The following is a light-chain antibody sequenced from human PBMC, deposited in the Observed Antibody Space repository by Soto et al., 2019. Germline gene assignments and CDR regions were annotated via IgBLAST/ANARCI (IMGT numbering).Light chain of an antibody. J-gene: IGKJ1*01. CDR2: DAS. CDR3: QQYKSYSRT. V-gene: IGKV1-5*01. Sequence: DIQMTQSPSTLSASVGDRVTVTCRASQSISNWLAWYQQKPGKAPKLLIYDASSLESGVPSRFSGSGSGTEFTLTISSLHPDDFATYYWQQYKSYSRTFGQGTKVEIK. CDR1: QSISNW.